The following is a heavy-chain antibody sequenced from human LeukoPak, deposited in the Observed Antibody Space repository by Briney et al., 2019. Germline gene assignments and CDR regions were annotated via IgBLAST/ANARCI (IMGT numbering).Heavy chain of an antibody. D-gene: IGHD6-19*01. CDR1: GFTFSSYW. CDR2: IKQDGSEK. V-gene: IGHV3-7*03. CDR3: AKEFLPPWYIIAVAGGDDY. J-gene: IGHJ4*02. Sequence: PGGSLRLSCAASGFTFSSYWMSWVRQAPGKGLEWVANIKQDGSEKYYVDSVKGRFTISRDNAKNSLYLQMNSLRAEDTAVYYCAKEFLPPWYIIAVAGGDDYWGQGTLVTVSS.